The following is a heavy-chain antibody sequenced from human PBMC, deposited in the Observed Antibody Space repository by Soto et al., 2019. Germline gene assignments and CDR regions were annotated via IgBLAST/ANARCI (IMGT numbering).Heavy chain of an antibody. CDR3: ATDPDCSSTSCPLGY. D-gene: IGHD2-2*01. CDR1: GNILSNYW. J-gene: IGHJ4*02. V-gene: IGHV5-51*01. CDR2: VYLDDSDA. Sequence: PGESLKISCKGSGNILSNYWIAWVRQMPGKGLEWTGIVYLDDSDARYSPSFQGQVSISADKSISTAFLQWSSLKASDTAIYYCATDPDCSSTSCPLGYWGQGTLVTVSS.